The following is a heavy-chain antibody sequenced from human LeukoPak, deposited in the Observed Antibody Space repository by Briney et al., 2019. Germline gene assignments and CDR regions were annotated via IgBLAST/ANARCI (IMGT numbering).Heavy chain of an antibody. Sequence: ASVKVSCKASGGTFTSYAMHWGRQAAGQRLEWMGGINAGNGNTKYSLKFQGRVTITSDTSASTAYLELSSLRSEDTAVYYCARDRLLTKQQPFLSFDPWGQGTLVTVSS. CDR3: ARDRLLTKQQPFLSFDP. CDR1: GGTFTSYA. J-gene: IGHJ5*02. V-gene: IGHV1-3*01. CDR2: INAGNGNT. D-gene: IGHD6-13*01.